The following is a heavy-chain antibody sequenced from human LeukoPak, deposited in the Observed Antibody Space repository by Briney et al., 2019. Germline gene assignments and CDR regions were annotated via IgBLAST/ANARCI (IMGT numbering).Heavy chain of an antibody. J-gene: IGHJ4*02. CDR1: GGSISNYY. V-gene: IGHV4-59*12. D-gene: IGHD1-26*01. CDR2: IYYTGST. Sequence: PSETLSLTCTVSGGSISNYYWSWVRQPPGKGLEWIGYIYYTGSTNYSPSLKSRVTISVDMSKNQFSLKLTSVTAADTAVYYCADSGSFNFDYWGQGTLVTVSS. CDR3: ADSGSFNFDY.